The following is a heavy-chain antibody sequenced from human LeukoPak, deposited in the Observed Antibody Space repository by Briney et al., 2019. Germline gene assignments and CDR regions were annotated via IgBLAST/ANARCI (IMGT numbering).Heavy chain of an antibody. CDR1: GGSINSYY. CDR2: IYYSGST. Sequence: SETLSLTCTVSGGSINSYYWSWIRQPPGKGLEWIGYIYYSGSTNYNPSLKSRVTISVDTSKNQFSLKLSSATAADTAVYYCARGGDYDLPDAFDIWGQGTMVTVSS. J-gene: IGHJ3*02. D-gene: IGHD4-17*01. CDR3: ARGGDYDLPDAFDI. V-gene: IGHV4-59*01.